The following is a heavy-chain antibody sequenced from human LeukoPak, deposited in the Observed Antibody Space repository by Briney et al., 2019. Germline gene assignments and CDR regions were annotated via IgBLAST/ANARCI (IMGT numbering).Heavy chain of an antibody. J-gene: IGHJ4*02. CDR3: ARDPPLIICSGGSCYPYY. D-gene: IGHD2-15*01. V-gene: IGHV1-18*01. CDR1: GYTFTSYG. Sequence: ASVKVSCKASGYTFTSYGISWVRQAPGQGLEWMGWISAYNGNTNYAQKLQGRVTMTTDTSTSTAYMELRSLRSDDTAVYYCARDPPLIICSGGSCYPYYWGQGTLVTVSS. CDR2: ISAYNGNT.